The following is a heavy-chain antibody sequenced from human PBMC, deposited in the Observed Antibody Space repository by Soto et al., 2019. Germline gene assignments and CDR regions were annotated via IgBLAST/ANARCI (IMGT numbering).Heavy chain of an antibody. Sequence: QVQLVQSGAEVRKPGSSVKVSCKTSGGLISKYSFNWVRQAPGQGLEWMGGVLPISGSTDYAQKFQRRLTITADRSTSTVSMELSRLTSDDTANYYCATIRVRGGPLRFEDGGQGMLISFPS. D-gene: IGHD5-12*01. CDR1: GGLISKYS. J-gene: IGHJ4*01. CDR2: VLPISGST. V-gene: IGHV1-69*06. CDR3: ATIRVRGGPLRFED.